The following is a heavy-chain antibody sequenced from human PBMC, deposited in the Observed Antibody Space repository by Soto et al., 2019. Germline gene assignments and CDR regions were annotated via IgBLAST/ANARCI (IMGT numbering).Heavy chain of an antibody. Sequence: QVQLVESGGGVVQPGRSLRLSCAASGFTFSSYAMQWVRQAPGKGLEWVAVISYDGSNKYYADSVKGRFTISRDNSKNTLYLQMNSLRAEDTAVYYCARPDYGSGSYSDYWGQGTLVTVSS. CDR3: ARPDYGSGSYSDY. D-gene: IGHD3-10*01. J-gene: IGHJ4*02. CDR2: ISYDGSNK. V-gene: IGHV3-30-3*01. CDR1: GFTFSSYA.